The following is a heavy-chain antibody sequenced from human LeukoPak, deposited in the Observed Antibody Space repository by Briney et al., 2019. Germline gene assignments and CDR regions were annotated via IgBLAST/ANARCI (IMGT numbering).Heavy chain of an antibody. V-gene: IGHV4-4*07. J-gene: IGHJ5*02. CDR2: IYTTGST. CDR3: ASDPTTNGWADNGFDP. D-gene: IGHD6-19*01. CDR1: GGSIINYY. Sequence: SETLSLTCTVSGGSIINYYWSWIRQPAGKGLEWIGRIYTTGSTNYNPSLKSRATMSVDTSKNHFSLKLSSVTAADTAVYYCASDPTTNGWADNGFDPWGQGSLVTISS.